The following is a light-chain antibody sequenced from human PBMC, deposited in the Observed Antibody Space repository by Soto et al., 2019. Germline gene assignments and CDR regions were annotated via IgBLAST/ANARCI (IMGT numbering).Light chain of an antibody. J-gene: IGKJ4*01. CDR3: HQRSDWPAFT. Sequence: EIVLTQSPAIVSLSPGEGATLFCRASESVGSYLAWYQQTPGQPPRLLIYDASTRATGIPARFSGRGSGTDFTLTISSLEPEDSAVYFCHQRSDWPAFTFGGGTKVEI. V-gene: IGKV3-11*01. CDR1: ESVGSY. CDR2: DAS.